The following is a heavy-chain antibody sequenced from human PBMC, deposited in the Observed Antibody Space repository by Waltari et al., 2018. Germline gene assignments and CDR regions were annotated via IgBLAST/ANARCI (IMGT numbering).Heavy chain of an antibody. V-gene: IGHV3-73*02. CDR2: VRGKANGFAI. Sequence: EVQLVESGGGLVQPGGSLKLSCAASGFTLSGSAVHWVRQASGKGLEWVGRVRGKANGFAIAYAASVEGRLIISRDDSKNTAYLQMNSLKAEDTAVYYCTSLEEVFLYYMNVWGKGTTVTISS. D-gene: IGHD3-3*01. CDR3: TSLEEVFLYYMNV. J-gene: IGHJ6*03. CDR1: GFTLSGSA.